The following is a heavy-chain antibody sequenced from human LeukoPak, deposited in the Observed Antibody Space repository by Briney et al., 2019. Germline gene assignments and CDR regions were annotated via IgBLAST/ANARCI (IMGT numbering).Heavy chain of an antibody. CDR1: GYTFTGYY. D-gene: IGHD6-6*01. J-gene: IGHJ4*02. CDR3: ARRYTDSSEGFDY. CDR2: INPNSGGT. Sequence: ASVKVSCKASGYTFTGYYMHWVRQAPGQGLEWMGWINPNSGGTNYAQKFQGRVTMTRDTSISTAYMELTRLRSDDTAVYYCARRYTDSSEGFDYWGQGTLVTVPS. V-gene: IGHV1-2*02.